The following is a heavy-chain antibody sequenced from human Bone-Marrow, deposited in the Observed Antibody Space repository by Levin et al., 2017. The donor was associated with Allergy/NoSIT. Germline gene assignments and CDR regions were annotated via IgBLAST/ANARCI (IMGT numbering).Heavy chain of an antibody. CDR2: VNSNGDKT. CDR1: GFSFKNYA. Sequence: GGSLRLSCSASGFSFKNYAMHWVRQAPGKGLEYVSSVNSNGDKTYYAASVKGRVTISSDNSKSTAYLQMSSLRREDTAVYYCGKGVVTVPSTLDYWGQGPLVTVSS. D-gene: IGHD2-21*02. V-gene: IGHV3-64D*06. J-gene: IGHJ4*02. CDR3: GKGVVTVPSTLDY.